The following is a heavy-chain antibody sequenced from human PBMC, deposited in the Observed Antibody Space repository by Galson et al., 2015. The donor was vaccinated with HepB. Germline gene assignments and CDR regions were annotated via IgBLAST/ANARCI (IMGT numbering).Heavy chain of an antibody. CDR2: ISGSGGST. V-gene: IGHV3-23*01. CDR1: GFTFSSYA. CDR3: AARGRYYYGMDV. D-gene: IGHD3-16*01. J-gene: IGHJ6*02. Sequence: SLRLSCAASGFTFSSYAMSWVRQAPGKGLEWVSAISGSGGSTYYADSVKGRFTISRDNSKNTLYLQMNSLRAEDTAVYYCAARGRYYYGMDVWGQGTTVTVSS.